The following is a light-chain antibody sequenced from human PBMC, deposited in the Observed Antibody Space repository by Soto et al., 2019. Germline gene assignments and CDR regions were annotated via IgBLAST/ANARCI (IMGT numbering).Light chain of an antibody. V-gene: IGLV2-18*02. Sequence: QSVLTQPPSVSGSPGQSVTISCTGTSSDIGAYNRVSWYQQPPATAPKLLIYEVSKRPSGVPDRFSGSKSDNTASLTISGLQAEDEADYYCTSYTSSTTFVLFGGGTQLTVL. CDR3: TSYTSSTTFVL. J-gene: IGLJ2*01. CDR2: EVS. CDR1: SSDIGAYNR.